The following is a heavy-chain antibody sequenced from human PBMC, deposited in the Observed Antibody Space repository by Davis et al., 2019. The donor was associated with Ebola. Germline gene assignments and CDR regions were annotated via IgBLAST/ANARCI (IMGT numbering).Heavy chain of an antibody. CDR1: GFTFSSFW. CDR3: AKSTGGSAYSSLDY. D-gene: IGHD2-15*01. J-gene: IGHJ4*02. V-gene: IGHV3-7*03. CDR2: INQDGSEK. Sequence: GESLKISCAASGFTFSSFWMSWVRQAPGKGLEWVANINQDGSEKFYVDSVKGRFTISRDNSKDTLYLEMSSLRAEGTAMYYCAKSTGGSAYSSLDYWGQGTLVTVSS.